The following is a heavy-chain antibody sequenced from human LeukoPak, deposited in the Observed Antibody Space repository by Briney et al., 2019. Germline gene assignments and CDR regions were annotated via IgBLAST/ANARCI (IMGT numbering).Heavy chain of an antibody. CDR1: GYTFTSYG. J-gene: IGHJ5*02. V-gene: IGHV1-18*01. Sequence: ASVKVSCKASGYTFTSYGISWVRQAPGQGLEWMGWISAYNGNTNYAQKLQGRVTMTTDTSTSTAYMELRSLRSDNTAVYYCARDPFYSYGYIERMWFDPWGQGTLVTVSS. CDR2: ISAYNGNT. D-gene: IGHD5-18*01. CDR3: ARDPFYSYGYIERMWFDP.